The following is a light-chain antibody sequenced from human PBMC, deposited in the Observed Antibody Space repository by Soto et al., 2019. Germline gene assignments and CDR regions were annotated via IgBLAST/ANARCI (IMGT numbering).Light chain of an antibody. V-gene: IGKV3-15*01. CDR3: QQYNDWPPLT. J-gene: IGKJ4*01. Sequence: EIVMTQSPATLSVSPGEGATLSCRASQSVSVNLAWYQQKPGQAPRLLIYGASTRATGIPARFAVSGSGTEFTLTISSLQSEDFAVYYCQQYNDWPPLTFGGGTKVDIK. CDR1: QSVSVN. CDR2: GAS.